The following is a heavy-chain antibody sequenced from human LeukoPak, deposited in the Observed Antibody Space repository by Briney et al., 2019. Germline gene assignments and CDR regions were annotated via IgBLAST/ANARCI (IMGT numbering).Heavy chain of an antibody. Sequence: SETLSLACTVSGGSITSSSYYWGWIRQPPGKGLEWIGSIFYSGSTYYNPSLKSRVTISVDTSKTQFSLKLSSVTAADTAVYYCAKQQLVRCFDYWGQGTLVTVSS. V-gene: IGHV4-39*01. CDR1: GGSITSSSYY. J-gene: IGHJ4*02. D-gene: IGHD6-13*01. CDR3: AKQQLVRCFDY. CDR2: IFYSGST.